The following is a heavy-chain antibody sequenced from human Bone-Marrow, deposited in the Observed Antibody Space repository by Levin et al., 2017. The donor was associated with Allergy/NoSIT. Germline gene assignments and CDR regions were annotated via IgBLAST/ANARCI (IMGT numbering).Heavy chain of an antibody. J-gene: IGHJ4*02. CDR2: IYPGASET. V-gene: IGHV5-51*01. D-gene: IGHD6-6*01. CDR3: ATSYYSSYYFDY. Sequence: GESLKISCKGSATSFTNHWIAWVRQMPGKGLEWVGSIYPGASETRYSPSFQGQVTVSTDNAIATAHLQWSSLKASDTAMYYCATSYYSSYYFDYWGQGTLVTVSS. CDR1: ATSFTNHW.